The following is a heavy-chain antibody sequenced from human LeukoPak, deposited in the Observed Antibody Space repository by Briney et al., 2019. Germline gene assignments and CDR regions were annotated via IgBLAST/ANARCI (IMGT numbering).Heavy chain of an antibody. Sequence: PGGSLRLSCAASGFTFSSYAMHWVRQAPGKGLEWVAVISYDGSNKYYADSVKGRFTISRDNSKNTLYLQMNSLRAEDTAVYYCAKDLGDSSGYYWGTFDYWGQGTLVTVSS. CDR3: AKDLGDSSGYYWGTFDY. CDR2: ISYDGSNK. CDR1: GFTFSSYA. J-gene: IGHJ4*02. D-gene: IGHD3-22*01. V-gene: IGHV3-30*04.